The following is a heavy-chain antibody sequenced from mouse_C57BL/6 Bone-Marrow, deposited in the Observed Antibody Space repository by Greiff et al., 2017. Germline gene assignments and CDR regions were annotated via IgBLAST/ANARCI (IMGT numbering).Heavy chain of an antibody. CDR2: ISPRSGNT. V-gene: IGHV1-81*01. CDR1: GYTFTSYG. Sequence: QVQLQQSGAELARPGASVKLSCKASGYTFTSYGISWVKQRTGQGLEWIGEISPRSGNTYYNEKFKGKATLTADTSSSTAYMELRSLTSEDSAVYFCARRGYGSSPYYFDYWGQGTTLTVSS. J-gene: IGHJ2*01. D-gene: IGHD1-1*01. CDR3: ARRGYGSSPYYFDY.